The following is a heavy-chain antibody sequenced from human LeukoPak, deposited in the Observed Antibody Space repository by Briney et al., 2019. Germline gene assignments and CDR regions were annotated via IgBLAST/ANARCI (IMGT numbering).Heavy chain of an antibody. D-gene: IGHD2-2*01. V-gene: IGHV3-23*01. Sequence: GGSLRLSCAASGFTFSSSTMNWVRQAPGKGLEWVSSISGGSIYIYYADSVKGRFTISRDNSKNTLYLQMNSLRAEDTAVYYCAKKAEGDIVVVPAAPFDYWGQGTLVTVSS. CDR3: AKKAEGDIVVVPAAPFDY. CDR2: ISGGSIYI. J-gene: IGHJ4*02. CDR1: GFTFSSST.